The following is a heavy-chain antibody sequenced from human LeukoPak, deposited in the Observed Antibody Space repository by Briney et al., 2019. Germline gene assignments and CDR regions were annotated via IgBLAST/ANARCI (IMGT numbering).Heavy chain of an antibody. CDR3: ARHVTISGPYDASDI. V-gene: IGHV4-59*08. CDR1: GDSISSYY. J-gene: IGHJ3*02. D-gene: IGHD5-24*01. Sequence: SETLSLTCTVSGDSISSYYWSCIRQPPGKGLEWIGYIYYSGGTDYNPSLKSRVTISVDTSKNQFSLKLRSVTAADTAVYYCARHVTISGPYDASDIWGQGTMVTVSP. CDR2: IYYSGGT.